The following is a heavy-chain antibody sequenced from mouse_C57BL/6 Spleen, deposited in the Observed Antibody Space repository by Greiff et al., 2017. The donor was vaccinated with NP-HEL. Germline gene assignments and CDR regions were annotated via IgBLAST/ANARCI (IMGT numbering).Heavy chain of an antibody. CDR2: IDPENGDT. CDR3: TTSITTVVAREDWYFDV. J-gene: IGHJ1*03. V-gene: IGHV14-4*01. CDR1: GFNIKDDY. Sequence: VQLQQSGAELVRPGASVKLSCTASGFNIKDDYMHWVKQRPEQGLAWIGWIDPENGDTEYASKFQGKATITADTSSNTAYLQLSSLTSEDTAVYYCTTSITTVVAREDWYFDVWGTGTTVTVSS. D-gene: IGHD1-1*01.